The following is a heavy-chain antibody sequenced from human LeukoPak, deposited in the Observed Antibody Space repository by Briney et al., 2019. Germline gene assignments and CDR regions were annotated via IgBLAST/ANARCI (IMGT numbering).Heavy chain of an antibody. CDR1: GGSISSSSYY. CDR2: IYYSGST. D-gene: IGHD3-22*01. Sequence: SETLSLTCTVSGGSISSSSYYWGWIRQPPGKGLEWIGSIYYSGSTYYNPSLKSRVTISVDTSKNQFSLNLTSVTAADTAVYYCARYNYYNSSGYLDYWGQGTLVTVSS. V-gene: IGHV4-39*07. J-gene: IGHJ4*02. CDR3: ARYNYYNSSGYLDY.